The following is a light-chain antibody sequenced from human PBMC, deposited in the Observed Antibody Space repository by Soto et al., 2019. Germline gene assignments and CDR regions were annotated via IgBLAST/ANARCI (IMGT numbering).Light chain of an antibody. J-gene: IGLJ1*01. V-gene: IGLV2-14*01. CDR3: ASSTRDSLYV. CDR1: SSYVGGNKY. CDR2: KVT. Sequence: QSALTQPASVSRSPGHSITISFTGTSSYVGGNKYVSWYQQYQGKVPKLLINKVTNRPSGVSYRFSGSKSGNTAYLTISALLAEDEADYFCASSTRDSLYVFGTGTKVT.